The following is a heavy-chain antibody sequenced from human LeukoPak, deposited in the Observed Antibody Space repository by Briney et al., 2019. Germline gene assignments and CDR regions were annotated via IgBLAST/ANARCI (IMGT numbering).Heavy chain of an antibody. CDR1: GYTFTSYA. D-gene: IGHD6-19*01. V-gene: IGHV7-4-1*02. CDR3: AREDSSGWFNYYYYGMDV. Sequence: ASVKVSRKASGYTFTSYAMNWVRQAPGQGLEWMGWINTNTGNPTYAQGFTGRFVFSLDTSVSTAYLQISSLKAEDTAVYYCAREDSSGWFNYYYYGMDVWGQGTTVTVSS. CDR2: INTNTGNP. J-gene: IGHJ6*02.